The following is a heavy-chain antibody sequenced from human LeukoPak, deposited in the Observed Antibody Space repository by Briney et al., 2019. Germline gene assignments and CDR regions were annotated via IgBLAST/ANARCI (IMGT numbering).Heavy chain of an antibody. Sequence: GGSLRLSCSASGFTFSSCAMNWVRQAPGKGLEYVSAISSHGASTYYADSMKGRFTISRDNSKNTLYLQMSSLRAEDTAVYYCVKAPSYSSGWHFFDYWGQGTLVTVSS. CDR2: ISSHGAST. CDR3: VKAPSYSSGWHFFDY. D-gene: IGHD6-19*01. V-gene: IGHV3-64D*06. CDR1: GFTFSSCA. J-gene: IGHJ4*02.